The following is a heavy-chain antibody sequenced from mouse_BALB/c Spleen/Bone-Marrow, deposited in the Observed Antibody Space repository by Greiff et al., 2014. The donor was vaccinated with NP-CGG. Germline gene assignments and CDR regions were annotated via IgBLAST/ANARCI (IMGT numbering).Heavy chain of an antibody. CDR2: IRSKSNNYAT. Sequence: EVQGVESGGGLVQPKGSLKLSCAASGFTFNTYAMNWVRQAPGKGLEWVARIRSKSNNYATYYADSVKDRFTISRDDSQSMLYLQMNNLKTEDAAMYYCGRTYYYGSRGFAYWGQGTLVTVSA. J-gene: IGHJ3*01. V-gene: IGHV10-1*02. D-gene: IGHD1-1*01. CDR3: GRTYYYGSRGFAY. CDR1: GFTFNTYA.